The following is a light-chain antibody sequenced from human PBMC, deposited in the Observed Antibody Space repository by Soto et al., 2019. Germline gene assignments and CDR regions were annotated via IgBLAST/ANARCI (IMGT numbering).Light chain of an antibody. V-gene: IGLV1-44*01. CDR1: RSNIGSNA. J-gene: IGLJ3*02. CDR2: NGN. CDR3: AAWDDSLNARGV. Sequence: QSVLTQPPSASGTPGQRVTISCSGSRSNIGSNAVSWYQQLPGTAPKLLIYNGNQRPSGVPDRFSACKAGTSAARAISGLQSEDEADYDCAAWDDSLNARGVFGGGTELTVL.